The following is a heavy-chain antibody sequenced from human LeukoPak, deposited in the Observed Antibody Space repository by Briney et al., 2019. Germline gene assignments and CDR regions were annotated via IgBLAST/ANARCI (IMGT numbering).Heavy chain of an antibody. D-gene: IGHD3-3*01. CDR1: GGSISSSSYY. J-gene: IGHJ3*02. CDR3: ARDRANYDFWSGFSGGKRSDAFDI. V-gene: IGHV4-39*07. Sequence: PSETLSLTCTVSGGSISSSSYYWGWIRQPPGKGLEWIVSIYYSGSTYYNPSLKSRVTISVDTSKNQFSLKLSSVTAAGTAVYYCARDRANYDFWSGFSGGKRSDAFDIWGQGTMVTVSS. CDR2: IYYSGST.